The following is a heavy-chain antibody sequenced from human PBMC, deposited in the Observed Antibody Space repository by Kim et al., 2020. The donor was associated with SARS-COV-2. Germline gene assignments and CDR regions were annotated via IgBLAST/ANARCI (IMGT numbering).Heavy chain of an antibody. V-gene: IGHV4-34*01. D-gene: IGHD6-19*01. J-gene: IGHJ4*02. Sequence: NDNPSLRRRVTRSVDTSKNQFSLRLSSVTAEDTAVYYCARGSGWYYYFDYWGQGTLVTVSS. CDR3: ARGSGWYYYFDY.